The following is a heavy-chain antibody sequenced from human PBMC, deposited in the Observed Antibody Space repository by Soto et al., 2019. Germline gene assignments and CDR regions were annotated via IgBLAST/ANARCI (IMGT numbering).Heavy chain of an antibody. J-gene: IGHJ3*02. CDR3: ARDTFLPAADAFDI. CDR1: GFTFSSYS. Sequence: HPGGSLSLSCAASGFTFSSYSMNWVRQAPGKGLEWVSYFIISSFILYYADSVKGLFTISRDNAKNSLYLQMNSLRDEDTAVYYCARDTFLPAADAFDIWGQGTMVTVSS. V-gene: IGHV3-48*02. D-gene: IGHD2-2*01. CDR2: FIISSFIL.